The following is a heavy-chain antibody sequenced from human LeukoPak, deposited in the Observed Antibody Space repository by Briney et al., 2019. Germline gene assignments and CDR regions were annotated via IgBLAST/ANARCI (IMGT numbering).Heavy chain of an antibody. CDR1: GFSLSSYW. Sequence: GGSLRLSCASSGFSLSSYWMSWVRQAPGKGLEWVSAISGSGGSTYYADSVKGRFTISRDNSKNTLYLQMNSLRAEDTAVYYCAKSGSYSLSYFDYWGQGTLVTVSS. CDR2: ISGSGGST. J-gene: IGHJ4*02. CDR3: AKSGSYSLSYFDY. D-gene: IGHD1-26*01. V-gene: IGHV3-23*01.